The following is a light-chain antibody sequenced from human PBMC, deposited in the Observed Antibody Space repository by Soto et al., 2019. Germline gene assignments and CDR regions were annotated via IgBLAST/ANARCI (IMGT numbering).Light chain of an antibody. J-gene: IGKJ5*01. CDR3: QQYNNWPPGIT. CDR1: QSVRSN. Sequence: EIVMTQSPATLSVSPGERATLSCRAGQSVRSNLAWYQQKPGQAPRLLIYGASTRATGIPARFSGSGSGTEFTLTISSLQSEDFAVYYCQQYNNWPPGITFGQGTRLEIK. CDR2: GAS. V-gene: IGKV3-15*01.